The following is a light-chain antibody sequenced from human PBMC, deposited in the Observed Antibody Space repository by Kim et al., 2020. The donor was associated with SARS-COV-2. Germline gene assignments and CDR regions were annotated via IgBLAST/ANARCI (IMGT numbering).Light chain of an antibody. CDR3: QQYNNWPPVA. Sequence: PGETATLSCKASQRISGNLAWYQQRPGQTPRLLIYGVTSRATGVPVRFSGSQSGTEFNLTISSLQSEDFAVYYCQQYNNWPPVAFGQGTKLE. V-gene: IGKV3-15*01. CDR1: QRISGN. CDR2: GVT. J-gene: IGKJ2*01.